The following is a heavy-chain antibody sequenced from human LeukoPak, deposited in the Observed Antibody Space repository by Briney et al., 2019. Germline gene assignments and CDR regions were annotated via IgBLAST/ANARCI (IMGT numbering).Heavy chain of an antibody. CDR3: ARVSGRANYYYMDV. CDR2: IYYSGST. V-gene: IGHV4-59*01. Sequence: PSETLSLTCTVSGGSISSYYWSWIRQPPGKGLEWIGYIYYSGSTNYNPSLKCRVTISVDTSKNQFSLKLSSVTAADTAVYYCARVSGRANYYYMDVWGKGTTVTVSS. J-gene: IGHJ6*03. D-gene: IGHD3-3*01. CDR1: GGSISSYY.